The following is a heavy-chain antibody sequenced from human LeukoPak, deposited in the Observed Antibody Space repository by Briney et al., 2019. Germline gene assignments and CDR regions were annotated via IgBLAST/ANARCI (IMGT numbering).Heavy chain of an antibody. V-gene: IGHV3-53*01. CDR3: ARYDGGSGPFDY. D-gene: IGHD3-10*01. CDR2: LYNGGNT. CDR1: GFTVSSNY. J-gene: IGHJ4*02. Sequence: GGSLRLSCAVSGFTVSSNYMSWVRQAPGKGLEWVSVLYNGGNTYYADSVKGRFTVSRDNSKNTLYLQMNSLRAEDTAVYYCARYDGGSGPFDYWGQGTLVTVSS.